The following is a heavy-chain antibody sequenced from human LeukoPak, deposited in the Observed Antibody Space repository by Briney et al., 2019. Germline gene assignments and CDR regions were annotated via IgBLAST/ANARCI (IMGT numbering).Heavy chain of an antibody. V-gene: IGHV5-51*01. J-gene: IGHJ5*02. Sequence: GESLKISCKGSGYSFTSHWIGWVRQMPGKGLEWMGIIYPGDSDTRYSPSFQGQVTISADKSISTAYLQWSSLKASDTAMYYCARLSRNCSGGSCYSDWFDPWGQGTLVTVSS. CDR1: GYSFTSHW. CDR2: IYPGDSDT. CDR3: ARLSRNCSGGSCYSDWFDP. D-gene: IGHD2-15*01.